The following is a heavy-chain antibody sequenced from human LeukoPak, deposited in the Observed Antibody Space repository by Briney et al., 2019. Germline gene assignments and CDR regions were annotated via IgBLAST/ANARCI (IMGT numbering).Heavy chain of an antibody. CDR2: INHSGST. CDR3: ARGLIAAAVQFDY. D-gene: IGHD6-13*01. Sequence: SETLSLTCAVYGGSFSGYYWSWIRQPPGKGLEWIGEINHSGSTNYNPSLKSRVTISVDTSKNQFSLKLSSVTAADTAVYYCARGLIAAAVQFDYWAREPWSPSPQ. V-gene: IGHV4-34*01. CDR1: GGSFSGYY. J-gene: IGHJ4*02.